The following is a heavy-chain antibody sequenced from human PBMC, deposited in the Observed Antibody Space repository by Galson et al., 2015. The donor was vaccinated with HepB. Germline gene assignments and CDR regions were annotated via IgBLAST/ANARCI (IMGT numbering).Heavy chain of an antibody. J-gene: IGHJ4*02. D-gene: IGHD1-26*01. CDR3: ARVVGAWYYFDY. V-gene: IGHV3-30*03. Sequence: SLRLSCAASGFTFSSYGMHWVRQAPGKGLEWVAVISYDGSNKYYADSVKGRFTISRGNSKNTLYLQMNSLRAEDTAVYYCARVVGAWYYFDYWGQGTLVTVSS. CDR1: GFTFSSYG. CDR2: ISYDGSNK.